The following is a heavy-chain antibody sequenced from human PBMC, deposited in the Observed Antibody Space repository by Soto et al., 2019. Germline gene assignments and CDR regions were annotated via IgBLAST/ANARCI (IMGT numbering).Heavy chain of an antibody. J-gene: IGHJ6*02. CDR1: GGSISSYY. Sequence: SETLSLTCTVSGGSISSYYWRWIRQPPGKGLEWIGYIYYSGSTNYNPSLKSRVTISVDTSKNQFSLKLSSVTAADTAVYYCARASGTGTYYYYYYGMDVWGQGTTVT. CDR3: ARASGTGTYYYYYYGMDV. V-gene: IGHV4-59*01. CDR2: IYYSGST. D-gene: IGHD1-7*01.